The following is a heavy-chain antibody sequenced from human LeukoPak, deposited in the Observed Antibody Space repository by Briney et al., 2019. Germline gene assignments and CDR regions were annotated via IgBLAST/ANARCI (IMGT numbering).Heavy chain of an antibody. CDR2: IYHSGST. V-gene: IGHV4-4*02. CDR3: AKGRDGYRGFDP. CDR1: GGSISSSNW. D-gene: IGHD5-24*01. Sequence: PSETLSLTCAVSGGSISSSNWWSWVRQPPGKGLEWIGEIYHSGSTNYNPSLKSRVTISVDTSKNQFSLKLSSVTAADTAVYYCAKGRDGYRGFDPWGQGTLVTVSS. J-gene: IGHJ5*02.